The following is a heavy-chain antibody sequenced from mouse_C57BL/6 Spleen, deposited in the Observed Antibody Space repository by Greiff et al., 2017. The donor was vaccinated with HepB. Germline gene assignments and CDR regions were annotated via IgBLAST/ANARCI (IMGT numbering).Heavy chain of an antibody. J-gene: IGHJ1*03. CDR2: INPSNGVT. CDR1: GYTFTSYW. Sequence: QVQLQQPGTELVKPGASVKLSCKASGYTFTSYWMHWVKQRPGQGLEWIGNINPSNGVTNYNEKFKSKATLTVDKSSSTAYMQLSSLTSEDSAVYYCARTFNYYVWYFNVWGTGTTVTVSS. CDR3: ARTFNYYVWYFNV. V-gene: IGHV1-53*01. D-gene: IGHD1-1*01.